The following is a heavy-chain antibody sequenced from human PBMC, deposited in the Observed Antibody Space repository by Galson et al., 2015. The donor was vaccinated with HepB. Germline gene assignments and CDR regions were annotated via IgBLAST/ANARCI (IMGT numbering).Heavy chain of an antibody. CDR3: ARVGYNSGWYSFDY. CDR1: GGSISSYY. CDR2: IYTSGST. J-gene: IGHJ4*02. V-gene: IGHV4-4*07. D-gene: IGHD6-19*01. Sequence: SETLSLTCTVSGGSISSYYWSWIRQPAGKGLEWIGRIYTSGSTNYNPSLKSRVTMSVDTSKNQFSLKLTSVTAADTAVYYCARVGYNSGWYSFDYWGQGTLVTVSS.